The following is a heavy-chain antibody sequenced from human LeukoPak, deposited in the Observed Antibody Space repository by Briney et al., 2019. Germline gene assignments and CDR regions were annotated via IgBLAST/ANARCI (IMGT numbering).Heavy chain of an antibody. D-gene: IGHD3-3*01. Sequence: SETLSLTCTVSGGSLSSSSYYWDWIRQPPGKGLEWIGSIYYSGSTYYNPSLKSRVTISVDTSKNQFSLKLSSVTAADTAVYYCAPQSVWSGSSHFDYWGQGTLVTVSS. V-gene: IGHV4-39*01. CDR2: IYYSGST. J-gene: IGHJ4*02. CDR3: APQSVWSGSSHFDY. CDR1: GGSLSSSSYY.